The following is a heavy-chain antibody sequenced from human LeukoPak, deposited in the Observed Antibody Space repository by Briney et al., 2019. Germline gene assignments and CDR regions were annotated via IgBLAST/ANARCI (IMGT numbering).Heavy chain of an antibody. CDR2: INSDGSSA. CDR1: GFTFSSYW. J-gene: IGHJ4*02. D-gene: IGHD6-19*01. V-gene: IGHV3-74*01. CDR3: AVAGSSDYYFDY. Sequence: GGSLGLSCAASGFTFSSYWMHWVLQAPGKGLVWVSRINSDGSSASYADSVKGRFTISRDNAKNTLYLQMNSLRAEDTAVYYCAVAGSSDYYFDYWGQGTLVTVSS.